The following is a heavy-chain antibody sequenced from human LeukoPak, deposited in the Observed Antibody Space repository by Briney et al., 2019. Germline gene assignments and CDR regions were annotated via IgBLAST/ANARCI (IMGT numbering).Heavy chain of an antibody. CDR1: GGSISSGDYY. CDR2: IYYSGST. J-gene: IGHJ5*02. CDR3: ARDGVPGIAAAGVWFDP. D-gene: IGHD6-13*01. Sequence: PSETLSLTCTVSGGSISSGDYYWSWIRQPPGKGLECIGYIYYSGSTNYNPSLKSRVTISVDTSKNQFSLKLSSVTAADTAVYYCARDGVPGIAAAGVWFDPWGQGTLVTVSS. V-gene: IGHV4-61*08.